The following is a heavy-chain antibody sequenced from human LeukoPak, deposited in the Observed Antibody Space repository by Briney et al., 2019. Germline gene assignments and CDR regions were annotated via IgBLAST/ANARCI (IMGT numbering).Heavy chain of an antibody. J-gene: IGHJ4*02. CDR2: IIPKSGGT. Sequence: ASVKVSCKASGYTFTGYYIHWVRQAPGQGLEWMGWIIPKSGGTNYAQTFQGRVTMTRDTSISTASMELARLRSDDTAVYFCARDSGYYATSSLFQDYWGQGTLVTVSS. D-gene: IGHD3-3*01. CDR3: ARDSGYYATSSLFQDY. V-gene: IGHV1-2*02. CDR1: GYTFTGYY.